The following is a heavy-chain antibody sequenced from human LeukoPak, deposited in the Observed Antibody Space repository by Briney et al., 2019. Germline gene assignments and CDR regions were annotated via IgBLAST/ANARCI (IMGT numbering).Heavy chain of an antibody. J-gene: IGHJ6*02. CDR2: IKSKFDGETT. D-gene: IGHD2-2*02. CDR3: AKDRGLIVVPAAIPLTYYYYGMDV. V-gene: IGHV3-15*07. Sequence: GGSLRLSCAASGFIFSKAWMNWVRQAPGEGLEWVGRIKSKFDGETTDYAAPVKGRFTISRDNSKNTLYLQMNSLRAEDTAVYYCAKDRGLIVVPAAIPLTYYYYGMDVWGQGTTVTVSS. CDR1: GFIFSKAW.